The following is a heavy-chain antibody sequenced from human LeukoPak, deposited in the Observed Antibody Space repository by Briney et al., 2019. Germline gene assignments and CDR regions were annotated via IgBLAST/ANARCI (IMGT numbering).Heavy chain of an antibody. CDR1: GFTFSSNA. CDR3: ARYSGSYYYPPAWDL. CDR2: TSTSGGSA. V-gene: IGHV3-23*01. Sequence: PGASLRLSCAASGFTFSSNAMSWVRQAPGKGVEWVSATSTSGGSAYYADSVKGRFTISRDNSKNTLYLQMDSLRADDTAVYYCARYSGSYYYPPAWDLWGQGTLVTVSS. D-gene: IGHD1-26*01. J-gene: IGHJ4*02.